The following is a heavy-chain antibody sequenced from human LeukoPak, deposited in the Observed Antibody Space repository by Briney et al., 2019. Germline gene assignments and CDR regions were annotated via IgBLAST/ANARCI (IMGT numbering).Heavy chain of an antibody. CDR1: GFTFSTYA. D-gene: IGHD4-17*01. CDR3: AKDKAVTTKPYYFDY. J-gene: IGHJ4*02. Sequence: PGGSLRLSYTASGFTFSTYAMSWVRQAPGKGLEWVAAIGGSGGSTYYADSVRGRFTIPRDNSKNTLYLQMNSLRAEDTAVYYCAKDKAVTTKPYYFDYWGQGTLVTVSS. CDR2: IGGSGGST. V-gene: IGHV3-23*01.